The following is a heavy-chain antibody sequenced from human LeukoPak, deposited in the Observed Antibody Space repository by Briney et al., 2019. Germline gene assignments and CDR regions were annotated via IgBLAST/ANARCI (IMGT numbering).Heavy chain of an antibody. J-gene: IGHJ4*02. V-gene: IGHV4-59*12. D-gene: IGHD3-10*01. CDR1: GGSISSYY. Sequence: SETLSLTCTVSGGSISSYYWSWIQQPPGKGLEWIGSIYYSGSTYYNPSLKSRVTISVDTSKNQFSLKLSSVTAADTAVYYCARGRRYGSGSFDYWGQGTLVTVSS. CDR2: IYYSGST. CDR3: ARGRRYGSGSFDY.